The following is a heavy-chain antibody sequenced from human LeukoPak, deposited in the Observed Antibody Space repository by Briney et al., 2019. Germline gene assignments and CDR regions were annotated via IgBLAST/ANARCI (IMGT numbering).Heavy chain of an antibody. V-gene: IGHV1-46*01. J-gene: IGHJ6*03. CDR1: GYTFTSYY. D-gene: IGHD3-22*01. Sequence: GASVKVSCKASGYTFTSYYMHWVRQAPGQGLEWMGIINPSGGSTSYAQKFQGRVTMTRDTSTSTVYMELSSLRSEDTAVYYCARGHSMTYYYDSSSYYYMDVWGKGTTVTISS. CDR3: ARGHSMTYYYDSSSYYYMDV. CDR2: INPSGGST.